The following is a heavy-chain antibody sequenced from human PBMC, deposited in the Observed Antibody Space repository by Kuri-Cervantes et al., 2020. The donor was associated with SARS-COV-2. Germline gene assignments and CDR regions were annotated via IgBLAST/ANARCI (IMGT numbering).Heavy chain of an antibody. D-gene: IGHD4-11*01. CDR3: ARSSRYYYYMDV. CDR1: GFTFSSYS. V-gene: IGHV3-48*01. CDR2: ISSSSSTI. J-gene: IGHJ6*03. Sequence: GGSLRLSCAASGFTFSSYSMNWVRQAPGKGLEWVSYISSSSSTIYYADSVKGRFTISRDNAKNSLYLQMNSLRAEDTAVYYCARSSRYYYYMDVWGKGTTVTVSS.